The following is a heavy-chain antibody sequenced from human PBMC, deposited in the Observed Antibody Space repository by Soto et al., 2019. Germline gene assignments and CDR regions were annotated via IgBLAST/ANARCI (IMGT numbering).Heavy chain of an antibody. V-gene: IGHV3-15*07. CDR1: GFTFSNAW. D-gene: IGHD6-13*01. CDR2: IKSKTDGGTT. CDR3: TTGRDSSSWYGPKGYYYYYGMDV. J-gene: IGHJ6*02. Sequence: PGGSLRLSCAASGFTFSNAWMNWVRQAPGKGLEWVGRIKSKTDGGTTDYAAPVKGRFTISRDDSKNTLYLQMNSLKTEDTAVYYCTTGRDSSSWYGPKGYYYYYGMDVWGQGTTVTVSS.